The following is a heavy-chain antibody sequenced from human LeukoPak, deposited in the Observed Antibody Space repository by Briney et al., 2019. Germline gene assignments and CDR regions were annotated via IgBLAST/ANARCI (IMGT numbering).Heavy chain of an antibody. CDR1: GFTFSGSA. CDR2: IRSKANSYAT. V-gene: IGHV3-73*01. CDR3: TIQSDILTGYYRSTGREYYYYYMDV. Sequence: PGGSLRLSCAASGFTFSGSAMHWVRQASGKGLEWVGRIRSKANSYATAYAASVKGRFTISRDDSKNTAYLQMNSLKTEDTAVYYCTIQSDILTGYYRSTGREYYYYYMDVWGKGTTVTISS. D-gene: IGHD3-9*01. J-gene: IGHJ6*03.